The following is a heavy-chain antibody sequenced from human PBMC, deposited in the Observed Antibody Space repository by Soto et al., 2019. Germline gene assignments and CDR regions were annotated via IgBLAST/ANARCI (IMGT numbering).Heavy chain of an antibody. J-gene: IGHJ3*02. CDR1: GGFVSSGTYY. V-gene: IGHV4-34*01. D-gene: IGHD1-1*01. CDR3: ARVERGTGTTVVDAFDI. Sequence: QVQLQQWGAGLLKPSETLSLTCAVYGGFVSSGTYYWSWIRQPPGKGLEWIGEMSHSGGTHFNPSLKSRVTISVDTSKNQFSLKMRSVTAADMALYYCARVERGTGTTVVDAFDIWGPGTMVTVSS. CDR2: MSHSGGT.